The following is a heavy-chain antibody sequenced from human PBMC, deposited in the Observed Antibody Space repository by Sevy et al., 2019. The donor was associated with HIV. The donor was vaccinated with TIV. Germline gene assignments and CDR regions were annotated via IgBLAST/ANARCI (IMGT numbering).Heavy chain of an antibody. J-gene: IGHJ4*01. CDR2: IRAENSGT. V-gene: IGHV3-48*04. CDR1: GFDFRTYP. Sequence: GGSLRLSCVASGFDFRTYPMNWVRQAPGKGLEWISNIRAENSGTNYADSVKGRFTVSRDNAQNSLYLQMNSQRVEDSAVYYCVRDYAVAFDHWGHGVLVTVSS. CDR3: VRDYAVAFDH. D-gene: IGHD4-17*01.